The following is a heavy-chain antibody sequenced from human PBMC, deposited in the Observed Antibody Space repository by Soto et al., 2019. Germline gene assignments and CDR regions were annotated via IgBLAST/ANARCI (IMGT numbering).Heavy chain of an antibody. CDR1: GYTFTSYD. J-gene: IGHJ6*02. V-gene: IGHV1-69*04. D-gene: IGHD5-18*01. Sequence: SVKVSCKASGYTFTSYDINWVRQAPGQGLEWMGRIIPILGIANYAQKFQGRVTITADKSTSTAYLELSSLRSEDTAVYYCARDGDTAMAGGYYYYYGMDVWGQGTTVTVSS. CDR3: ARDGDTAMAGGYYYYYGMDV. CDR2: IIPILGIA.